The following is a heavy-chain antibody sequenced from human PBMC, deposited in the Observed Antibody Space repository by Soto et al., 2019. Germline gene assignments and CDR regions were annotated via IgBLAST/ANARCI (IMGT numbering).Heavy chain of an antibody. J-gene: IGHJ6*03. D-gene: IGHD2-2*02. CDR1: GGSISSYY. Sequence: TSETLSLTCTVSGGSISSYYWSWIRQPPGKGLEWIGYIYYSGSTNYNPSLKSRVTIPVDTSKNQFSLKLSSVTAADTAVYYCARGACSSTSCYKFPRLELMRQPYYYMDVWGKGTTVTVSS. CDR3: ARGACSSTSCYKFPRLELMRQPYYYMDV. CDR2: IYYSGST. V-gene: IGHV4-59*01.